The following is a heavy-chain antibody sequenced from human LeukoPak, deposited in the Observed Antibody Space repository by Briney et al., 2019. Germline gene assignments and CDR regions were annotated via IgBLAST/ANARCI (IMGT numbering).Heavy chain of an antibody. CDR3: AKDGTGGYYYLDY. Sequence: GGSLRLSCTASGFTFTDFAMTWVRQAPGKGLEWVSSISGPGGSTYYADSVKGRFTISRDSSRNTLYLQMNSLRAEDTAVYYCAKDGTGGYYYLDYWGQGTLVTVSS. V-gene: IGHV3-23*01. J-gene: IGHJ4*02. CDR2: ISGPGGST. D-gene: IGHD3-22*01. CDR1: GFTFTDFA.